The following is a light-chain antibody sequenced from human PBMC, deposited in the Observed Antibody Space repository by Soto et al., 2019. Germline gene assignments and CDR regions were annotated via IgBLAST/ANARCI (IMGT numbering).Light chain of an antibody. V-gene: IGLV2-14*01. CDR1: SNDVGSYDF. CDR2: EVS. J-gene: IGLJ1*01. Sequence: QSALTQPASVSGSPGQSITISCTGTSNDVGSYDFVSWYQQQPGKAPTLLIYEVSNRPSGVSHRFPGSKSDNTASLTISGLQSEDEADYYCSSSTTFTTLVFGTGTKVTVL. CDR3: SSSTTFTTLV.